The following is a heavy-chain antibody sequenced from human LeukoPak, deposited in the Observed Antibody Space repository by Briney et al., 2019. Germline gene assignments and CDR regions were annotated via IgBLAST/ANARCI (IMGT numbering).Heavy chain of an antibody. D-gene: IGHD2-2*02. J-gene: IGHJ6*03. CDR1: GYSFTSYW. CDR3: ARQSSGYCSSTSCYRNYYYMDV. V-gene: IGHV5-51*01. Sequence: GESLQISCKGSGYSFTSYWIGWVRQMPGKGLEWMGIIYPGDSDTRYSPSFQGQVTISADKSISTAYLQWSSLKASDTAMYYCARQSSGYCSSTSCYRNYYYMDVWGKGTTVTVSS. CDR2: IYPGDSDT.